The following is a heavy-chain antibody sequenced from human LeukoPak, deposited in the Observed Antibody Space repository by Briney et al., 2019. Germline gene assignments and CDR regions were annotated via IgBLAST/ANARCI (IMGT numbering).Heavy chain of an antibody. J-gene: IGHJ5*02. Sequence: KPSETLSLTCAVYGGSSSGYYWSWIRQPPGKGLEWIGEINHSGSTNYNPSLKSRVTISVDTSKNQLSLKLSSVTAADTAVYYCARAPIVVVVSNWFDPWGQGTLVTVSS. CDR2: INHSGST. CDR1: GGSSSGYY. D-gene: IGHD2-15*01. CDR3: ARAPIVVVVSNWFDP. V-gene: IGHV4-34*01.